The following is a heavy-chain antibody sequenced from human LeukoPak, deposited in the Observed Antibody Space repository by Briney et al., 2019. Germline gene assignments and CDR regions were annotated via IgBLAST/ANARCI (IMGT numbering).Heavy chain of an antibody. CDR3: ASPASGSYSSPPDY. V-gene: IGHV4-39*01. D-gene: IGHD1-26*01. CDR1: GGSISSSSYY. CDR2: IYYSGST. J-gene: IGHJ4*02. Sequence: SETLSLTYTVSGGSISSSSYYWGWIRQPPGKGLEWIGSIYYSGSTYYDPSLKSRVTISVDTSKNQFSLELSSVTAADTAVYYCASPASGSYSSPPDYWGQGTLVTVSS.